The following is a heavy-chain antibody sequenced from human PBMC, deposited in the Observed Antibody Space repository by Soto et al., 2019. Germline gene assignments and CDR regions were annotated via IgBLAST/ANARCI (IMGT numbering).Heavy chain of an antibody. CDR1: GGSISSGGYY. CDR3: ARLRGYSYGDVDY. Sequence: SETLSLTCTVSGGSISSGGYYWSWIRQHPGKGLEWIGYIYYSGSTYYTPSLKSRVTISVDTSKNQLSLKVRSVTAADTAVYYCARLRGYSYGDVDYWGQGTLVTVSS. D-gene: IGHD5-18*01. J-gene: IGHJ4*02. CDR2: IYYSGST. V-gene: IGHV4-31*03.